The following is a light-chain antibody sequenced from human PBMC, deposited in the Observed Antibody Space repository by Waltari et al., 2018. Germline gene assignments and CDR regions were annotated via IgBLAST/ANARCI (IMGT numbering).Light chain of an antibody. CDR1: RSDVGGYNY. CDR3: CSYAGSYTLWV. Sequence: QSALTQPRSVSGSPGQSITISCTGTRSDVGGYNYVSWYQQHPGKAPKLIIYDVSKRPSGVPDRFSGSKSGNTASLTISGLQSEDEADYYCCSYAGSYTLWVFGGGTKLTVL. J-gene: IGLJ3*02. V-gene: IGLV2-11*01. CDR2: DVS.